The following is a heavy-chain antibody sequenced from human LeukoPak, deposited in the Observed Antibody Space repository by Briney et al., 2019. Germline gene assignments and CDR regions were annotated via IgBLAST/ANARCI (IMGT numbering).Heavy chain of an antibody. Sequence: GASVKVSCKASGYTFTTLDINWVRQATGQGLEWMGWINPNSGNRGYAQKFQGRVTITRDTSISTAYMELSSLRSEDTAMYYCATASPPYKAAAGTLFEPQKYFDYWGQGTLVTVSS. CDR1: GYTFTTLD. CDR3: ATASPPYKAAAGTLFEPQKYFDY. V-gene: IGHV1-8*03. J-gene: IGHJ4*02. CDR2: INPNSGNR. D-gene: IGHD6-13*01.